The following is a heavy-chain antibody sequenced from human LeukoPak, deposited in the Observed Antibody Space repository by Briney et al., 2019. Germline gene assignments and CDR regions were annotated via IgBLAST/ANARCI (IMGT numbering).Heavy chain of an antibody. J-gene: IGHJ4*02. V-gene: IGHV3-21*01. CDR1: GFTFNTFN. Sequence: PGGSLRLSCAASGFTFNTFNMNWVRQAPGKGLQSPSSITSGGDYIYYADSVKGRFTTSRDNAKNSLSLQLNSLRVEDTAVYYCARGHYDVLAASYKWTPDYWGQGTLVTVSS. D-gene: IGHD3-9*01. CDR3: ARGHYDVLAASYKWTPDY. CDR2: ITSGGDYI.